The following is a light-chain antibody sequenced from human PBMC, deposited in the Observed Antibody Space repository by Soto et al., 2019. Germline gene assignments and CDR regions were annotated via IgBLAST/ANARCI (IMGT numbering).Light chain of an antibody. CDR1: SSNIGSNY. Sequence: QSVLTQPPSASGTPGQRVTISCSGSSSNIGSNYVYWYQQLPGTAPKLLIYRNNQRPSGVPDRFSGSKSGTSASLAISGLRSEDEADYYCAAWDDSLSDYGVFGGGTQLTVL. CDR3: AAWDDSLSDYGV. J-gene: IGLJ7*01. V-gene: IGLV1-47*01. CDR2: RNN.